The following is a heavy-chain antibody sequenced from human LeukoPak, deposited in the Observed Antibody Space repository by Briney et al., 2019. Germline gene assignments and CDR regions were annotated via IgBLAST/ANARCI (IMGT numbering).Heavy chain of an antibody. CDR3: ARGLWFGDENPPYFDY. CDR2: IYTSGST. D-gene: IGHD3-10*01. CDR1: GGSISSSNYY. Sequence: PSETLSLTCTVSGGSISSSNYYWSWIRQPAGKGLEWIGRIYTSGSTNYNPSLKGRGTISVHKSKKQFSLKLSSVTAADTAVYYCARGLWFGDENPPYFDYWGQGTLVTVSS. V-gene: IGHV4-61*02. J-gene: IGHJ4*02.